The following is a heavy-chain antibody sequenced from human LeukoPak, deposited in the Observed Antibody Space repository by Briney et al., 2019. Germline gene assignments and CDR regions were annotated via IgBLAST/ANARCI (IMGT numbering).Heavy chain of an antibody. CDR2: IYYSGST. D-gene: IGHD3-10*01. CDR1: GGSISSYY. CDR3: ARLWFRDDAFDI. Sequence: SETLSLTCTVFGGSISSYYWGWIRQPPGKGLEWIGYIYYSGSTNYNPSLKSRVTISVDTSKNQFSLKLSSVTAADTAVYYCARLWFRDDAFDIWGQGTMVTVSS. J-gene: IGHJ3*02. V-gene: IGHV4-59*08.